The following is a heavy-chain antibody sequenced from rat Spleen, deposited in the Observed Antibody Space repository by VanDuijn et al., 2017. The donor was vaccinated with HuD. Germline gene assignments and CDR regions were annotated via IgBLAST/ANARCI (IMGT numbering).Heavy chain of an antibody. CDR1: GFTLSDYS. D-gene: IGHD1-12*01. CDR2: MSYDGGNT. CDR3: GGQDVFFRSKSSNLFAY. V-gene: IGHV5-29*01. Sequence: EVQLVESDGGLVQPGRSLKLSCTASGFTLSDYSMAWVRQAPTKGLEWVATMSYDGGNTYYRDSVKGRFTVSRNNAKNTPHLQMDSLRSEETATYLWGGQDVFFRSKSSNLFAYWGQGTLVNFSS. J-gene: IGHJ3*01.